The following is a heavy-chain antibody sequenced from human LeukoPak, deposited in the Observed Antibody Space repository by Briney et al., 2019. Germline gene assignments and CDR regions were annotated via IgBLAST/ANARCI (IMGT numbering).Heavy chain of an antibody. J-gene: IGHJ5*02. V-gene: IGHV1-69*01. CDR2: IIPIFGTA. CDR1: GGTFSSYA. D-gene: IGHD3-3*01. Sequence: ASVKVSCKASGGTFSSYAISWVRQAPGQGLEWMGGIIPIFGTANYAQKFQGRVTITADESTSTAYMELSSLRSEDTAVYYCARGRDTYYDFWSGYNSWFDPWGQGTLVTVS. CDR3: ARGRDTYYDFWSGYNSWFDP.